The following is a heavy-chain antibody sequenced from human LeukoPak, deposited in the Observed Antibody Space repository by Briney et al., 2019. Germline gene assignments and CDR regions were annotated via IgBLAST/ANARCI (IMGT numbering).Heavy chain of an antibody. CDR1: GGSISSSHW. Sequence: SETLSLTCAVSGGSISSSHWWSWVRQPPGKGLEWIGEIHHSGSTNYNPSLKSRVTISVDKFKNQFSLKLSSVTAADTAVYYCASKLTAVAGYFDCWGQGTLVTVSS. CDR3: ASKLTAVAGYFDC. J-gene: IGHJ4*02. D-gene: IGHD6-19*01. V-gene: IGHV4-4*02. CDR2: IHHSGST.